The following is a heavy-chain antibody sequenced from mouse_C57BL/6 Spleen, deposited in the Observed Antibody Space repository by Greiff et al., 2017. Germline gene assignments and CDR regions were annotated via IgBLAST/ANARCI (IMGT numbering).Heavy chain of an antibody. D-gene: IGHD1-1*01. Sequence: QVQLQQPGAELVKPGASVKMSCKASGYTFTSYWITWVKQRPGQGLEWIGDIYPGSGSTYYNEKFKGKATLTADKSSSTAYMQLSSLTSEDSAVYFCARERITTVPGGFAYWGQGTLVTVSA. CDR1: GYTFTSYW. CDR2: IYPGSGST. V-gene: IGHV1-55*01. J-gene: IGHJ3*01. CDR3: ARERITTVPGGFAY.